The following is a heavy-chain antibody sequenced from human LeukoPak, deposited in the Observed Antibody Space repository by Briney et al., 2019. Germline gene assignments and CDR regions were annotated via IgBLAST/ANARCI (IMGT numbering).Heavy chain of an antibody. J-gene: IGHJ6*03. V-gene: IGHV4-61*02. CDR2: IYTSGST. D-gene: IGHD2-2*01. CDR1: GGSISSGSYY. CDR3: ARTDIVVVPAANAENYYYYMDV. Sequence: PSQTLSLTCTVSGGSISSGSYYWSWIRQPAGKGLEWIGRIYTSGSTNYNPSLKSRVTISVDTSKNQFSLKLSSVTAADTAVYYCARTDIVVVPAANAENYYYYMDVWGKGTTVTISS.